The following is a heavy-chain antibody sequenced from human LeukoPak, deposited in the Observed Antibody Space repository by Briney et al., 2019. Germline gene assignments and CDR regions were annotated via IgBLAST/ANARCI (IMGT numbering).Heavy chain of an antibody. J-gene: IGHJ3*02. CDR1: GYTFTGYY. CDR2: INPRSGDT. V-gene: IGHV1-2*02. Sequence: ASVTVSCKASGYTFTGYYMHWVRQAPGQGLEWLGWINPRSGDTNYAQKFQDSVSMTRDTSINTAYMELRRLNSDDTAVYYCAREIARTTSRGSGDAFDIWGQGTMVTVSS. D-gene: IGHD2-15*01. CDR3: AREIARTTSRGSGDAFDI.